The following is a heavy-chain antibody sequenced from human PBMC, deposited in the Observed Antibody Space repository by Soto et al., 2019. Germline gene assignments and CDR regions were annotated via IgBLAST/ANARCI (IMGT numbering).Heavy chain of an antibody. CDR2: VTWNSGNI. J-gene: IGHJ4*01. Sequence: EVQLVESGGGLVRPGRSLRLSCTASGFTFDDYAMHWVRQAPGRGLEWVSGVTWNSGNIAYADSVKGRFTSASDDDNNSLYLQMNSLRPEDTALYYCVKDSYADFHRVLSTAEYFFDYWGHGTLVTVSS. D-gene: IGHD2-2*01. CDR1: GFTFDDYA. CDR3: VKDSYADFHRVLSTAEYFFDY. V-gene: IGHV3-9*01.